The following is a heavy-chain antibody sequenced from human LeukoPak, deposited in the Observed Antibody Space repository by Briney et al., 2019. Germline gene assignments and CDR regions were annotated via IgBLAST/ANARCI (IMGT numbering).Heavy chain of an antibody. CDR3: AREGNNHYYHSTPFDY. CDR2: IIPIFGTA. V-gene: IGHV1-69*13. D-gene: IGHD3-22*01. J-gene: IGHJ4*02. CDR1: GGTFSSYA. Sequence: ASVKVSCRASGGTFSSYAISWVRQAPGQGLEWMGGIIPIFGTANYAQKFQGRVTITADESTSTAYMELSSLRSEDTAVYYCAREGNNHYYHSTPFDYWGQGTLVTVSS.